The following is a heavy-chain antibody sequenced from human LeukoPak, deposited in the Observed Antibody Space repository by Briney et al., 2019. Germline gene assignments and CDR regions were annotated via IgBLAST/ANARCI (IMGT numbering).Heavy chain of an antibody. D-gene: IGHD2-15*01. J-gene: IGHJ4*02. CDR1: GYNFTSYW. CDR3: ARPYCSGGSCYSFSFDY. Sequence: GASLQISCKGSGYNFTSYWIGWVRQRPGKGLEWMGIIYPGDSDTRYSPSFQGQVTISADQSISTAYLQWSSLKASDTAMYYCARPYCSGGSCYSFSFDYWGQGTLVTVSS. CDR2: IYPGDSDT. V-gene: IGHV5-51*01.